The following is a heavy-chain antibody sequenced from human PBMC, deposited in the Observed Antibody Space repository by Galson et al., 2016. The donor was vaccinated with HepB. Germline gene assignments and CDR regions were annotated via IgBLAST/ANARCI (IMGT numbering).Heavy chain of an antibody. CDR1: GFNFSASA. CDR2: IRSKANTYAT. V-gene: IGHV3-73*01. CDR3: APSAFEY. J-gene: IGHJ4*02. Sequence: SLRLSCAASGFNFSASAMHWVRQASGKGLEWVGRIRSKANTYATTYAASVKGRFTISRDDSQNTAYRQLNSLKTEDTAVYYCAPSAFEYWGQGTLVTVSS.